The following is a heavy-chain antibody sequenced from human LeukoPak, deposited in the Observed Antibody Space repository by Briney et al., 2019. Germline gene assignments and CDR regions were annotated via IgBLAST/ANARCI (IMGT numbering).Heavy chain of an antibody. D-gene: IGHD1/OR15-1a*01. V-gene: IGHV4-34*01. Sequence: PSETLSLTCAVYGGSLSGYYWSWIRQPPGKGLEWIGEIKYSGNTNYNPSLKSRVTMSVDMSKNQISLKLNSVTAADTAVYYCARDPRTTTSRNWFDPWGQGTQVTVSA. J-gene: IGHJ5*02. CDR1: GGSLSGYY. CDR3: ARDPRTTTSRNWFDP. CDR2: IKYSGNT.